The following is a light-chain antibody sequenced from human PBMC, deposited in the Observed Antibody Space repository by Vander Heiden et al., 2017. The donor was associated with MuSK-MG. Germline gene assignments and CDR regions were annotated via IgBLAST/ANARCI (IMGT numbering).Light chain of an antibody. J-gene: IGKJ2*01. CDR3: QQYNSYPYT. Sequence: SQSISSWLAWYQQKPGKAPKLLIYKASSLESGVPSRFSGSGSGTEFTLTISSLQPDDFATYYCQQYNSYPYTFGQGTKLEIK. CDR2: KAS. CDR1: QSISSW. V-gene: IGKV1-5*03.